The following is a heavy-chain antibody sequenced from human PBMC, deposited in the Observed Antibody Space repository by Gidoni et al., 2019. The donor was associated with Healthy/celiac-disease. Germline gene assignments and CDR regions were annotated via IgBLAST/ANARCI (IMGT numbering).Heavy chain of an antibody. CDR2: ISSSSSTI. V-gene: IGHV3-48*02. J-gene: IGHJ4*02. Sequence: EVQLVESGGGLVQPGGSLRLSCAASGFTFSSYSMNWVRQAPGKGLEWVSYISSSSSTIYYADSVKGRFTISRDNAKNSLYLQMNSLRDEDTAVYYCARDGSGWGVSLYYFDYWGQGTLVTVSS. D-gene: IGHD6-19*01. CDR1: GFTFSSYS. CDR3: ARDGSGWGVSLYYFDY.